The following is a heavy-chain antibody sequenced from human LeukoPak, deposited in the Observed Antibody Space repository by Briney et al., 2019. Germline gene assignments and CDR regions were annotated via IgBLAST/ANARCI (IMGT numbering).Heavy chain of an antibody. D-gene: IGHD1-7*01. J-gene: IGHJ4*02. CDR1: GGSISSYY. CDR2: IYYSGST. CDR3: ARLVAGLELLFDY. Sequence: SETLSLTCTVSGGSISSYYWSWIRQPPGKGLEWIGYIYYSGSTNYNPSLKSRVTISVDTSKNQFSLKLSSVTAADTAVYYCARLVAGLELLFDYWGQGTLVTVSS. V-gene: IGHV4-59*01.